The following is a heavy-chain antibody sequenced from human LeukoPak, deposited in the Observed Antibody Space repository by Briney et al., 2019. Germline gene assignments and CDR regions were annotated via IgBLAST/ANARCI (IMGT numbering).Heavy chain of an antibody. CDR3: AKGPTNPPYYPSGSYYETKAQFDC. D-gene: IGHD3-10*01. V-gene: IGHV3-43*01. CDR1: GLIFDDYT. CDR2: VSRNGATT. Sequence: PGGSLRLSCAASGLIFDDYTMHWVRQAPGKGLEWVSLVSRNGATTKYAESVGGRFTVSRDNSKNSLYLQMNSLRTEDTALYYCAKGPTNPPYYPSGSYYETKAQFDCWGQGTLVTVSS. J-gene: IGHJ4*02.